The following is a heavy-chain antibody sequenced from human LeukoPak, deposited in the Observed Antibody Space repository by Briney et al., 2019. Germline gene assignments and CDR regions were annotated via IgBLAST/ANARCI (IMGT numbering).Heavy chain of an antibody. CDR3: ARDQGSSWEPDYYYYMDV. CDR1: GFTFSSYS. J-gene: IGHJ6*03. Sequence: GGSLRLSCAASGFTFSSYSMNWVRQAPGKGLEWVSYISSSSSTIYYADSVKGRFTISRDNAKNSLYLQMNSLRAEDTAVYYCARDQGSSWEPDYYYYMDVWGKGTTVTVSS. V-gene: IGHV3-48*04. CDR2: ISSSSSTI. D-gene: IGHD6-13*01.